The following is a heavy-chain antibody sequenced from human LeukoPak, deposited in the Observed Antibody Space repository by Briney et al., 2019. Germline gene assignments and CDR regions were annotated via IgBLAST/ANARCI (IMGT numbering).Heavy chain of an antibody. D-gene: IGHD6-13*01. CDR3: ARAPSSSWINAFDI. CDR2: IIPILGLA. CDR1: GGTFSSYA. Sequence: SVKVSCKASGGTFSSYAISWVRQAPGQGLEWMGRIIPILGLANYAQKFQGRVTITADKSTSTAYMELSSLRSEDTAVYYCARAPSSSWINAFDIWGQGTMVTVSS. J-gene: IGHJ3*02. V-gene: IGHV1-69*04.